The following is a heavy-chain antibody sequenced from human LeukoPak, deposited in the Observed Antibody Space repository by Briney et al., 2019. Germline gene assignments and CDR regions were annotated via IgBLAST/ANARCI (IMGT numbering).Heavy chain of an antibody. Sequence: GGSLRLSCAASGFTFSNAWMSWVRQAPGKGLEWVSGINWNGGSTGYADSVKGRFTISRDNAKNSLYLQMNSLRAEDTALYYCARDLYSSSWYYFDYWGQGTLVTVSS. CDR1: GFTFSNAW. CDR3: ARDLYSSSWYYFDY. J-gene: IGHJ4*02. V-gene: IGHV3-20*04. CDR2: INWNGGST. D-gene: IGHD6-13*01.